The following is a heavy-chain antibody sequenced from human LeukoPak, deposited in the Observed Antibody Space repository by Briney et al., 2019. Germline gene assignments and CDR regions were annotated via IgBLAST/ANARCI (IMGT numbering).Heavy chain of an antibody. CDR3: ATNYGSGSYYYYYMDV. J-gene: IGHJ6*03. D-gene: IGHD3-10*01. V-gene: IGHV1-69*01. CDR1: GGTFSSYA. Sequence: GSSMKVSCKASGGTFSSYAISWVRQAPGQGLEWMGGIIPIFGTANYAQKFQGRVTITADESTSTAYMELSSLRSEDTAVYYCATNYGSGSYYYYYMDVWGKGTTVTVSS. CDR2: IIPIFGTA.